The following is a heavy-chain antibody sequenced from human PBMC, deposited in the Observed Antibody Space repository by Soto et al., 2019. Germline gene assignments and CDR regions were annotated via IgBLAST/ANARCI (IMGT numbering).Heavy chain of an antibody. V-gene: IGHV1-2*04. Sequence: QVQLVKSGADVKKPGASVKVSCKASGYTFTGYYMHWVRQAPGQGLEWMGWINPISGGTNYGQKFQGWVTKTRDTYISTDYMELSRLRSDDTAVYYWARVIGSSGDCDAVDIWGQGTMGTVSS. J-gene: IGHJ3*02. CDR3: ARVIGSSGDCDAVDI. D-gene: IGHD3-22*01. CDR1: GYTFTGYY. CDR2: INPISGGT.